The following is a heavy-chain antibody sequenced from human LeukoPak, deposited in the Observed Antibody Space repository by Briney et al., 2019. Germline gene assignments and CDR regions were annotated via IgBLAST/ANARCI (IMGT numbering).Heavy chain of an antibody. D-gene: IGHD3-22*01. CDR3: ARESGDSSGYYFDY. J-gene: IGHJ4*02. Sequence: GGSLRLSCAASGFTVSSNYMSWVRQAPGKGLEWVSVIYSGGSTYYADSVKGRFTISRDNSENTLYLQMNSLRAEDTAVYYCARESGDSSGYYFDYWGQGTLVTVSS. CDR1: GFTVSSNY. CDR2: IYSGGST. V-gene: IGHV3-53*01.